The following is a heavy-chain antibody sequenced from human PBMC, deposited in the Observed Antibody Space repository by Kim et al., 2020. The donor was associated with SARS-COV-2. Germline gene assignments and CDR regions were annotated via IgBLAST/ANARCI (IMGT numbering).Heavy chain of an antibody. D-gene: IGHD6-13*01. CDR3: ARGGYSGSWYDY. CDR1: GGSIGSYY. V-gene: IGHV4-59*01. CDR2: IYYTGTT. J-gene: IGHJ4*02. Sequence: SETLSLTCSVSGGSIGSYYWSWIRQPSGKGLEWIGYIYYTGTTNYNASLKSRVTISVDTSNNQFSLKLTSVTAADTAVYYCARGGYSGSWYDYWGQGTLVTVSS.